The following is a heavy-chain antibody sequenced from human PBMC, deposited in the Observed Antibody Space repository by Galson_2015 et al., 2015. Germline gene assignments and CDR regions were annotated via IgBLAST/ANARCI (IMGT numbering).Heavy chain of an antibody. CDR2: TYYRSKWYN. Sequence: CAISGDSVSSHSAAWNWIRQSPSRGLEWLGRTYYRSKWYNDYAVSVKSRITINPDPSKNQFSLQLNSVTPEDTAVYYCARALSTVGAPYYFDYWGQGTLVTVSS. CDR3: ARALSTVGAPYYFDY. D-gene: IGHD1-26*01. J-gene: IGHJ4*02. V-gene: IGHV6-1*01. CDR1: GDSVSSHSAA.